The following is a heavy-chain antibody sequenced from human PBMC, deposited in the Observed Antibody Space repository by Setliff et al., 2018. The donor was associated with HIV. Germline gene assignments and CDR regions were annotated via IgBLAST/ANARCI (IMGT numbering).Heavy chain of an antibody. V-gene: IGHV1-18*01. CDR3: ARDYYGSGSYFILDY. D-gene: IGHD3-10*01. CDR2: ISAYNGNT. Sequence: WASVKVSCKASGYTFTSYGMSWVRQAPGQGLEWMGWISAYNGNTHYAQKLQGRVTMTTDTSTSTAYMELRSLRSDDTAVYYRARDYYGSGSYFILDYWGPGTLVTVS. CDR1: GYTFTSYG. J-gene: IGHJ4*02.